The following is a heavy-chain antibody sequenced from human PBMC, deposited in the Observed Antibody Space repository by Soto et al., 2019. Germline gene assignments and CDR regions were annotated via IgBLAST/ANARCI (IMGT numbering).Heavy chain of an antibody. Sequence: PSETLSLTCTVSCGSISSYYWSWIRQPPGKGLEWIGYIYYSGSTNYNPSLKSRVTISVDTSKNQFSLKLSSVTAADTAVYYCARESSLWSSPAIWGQGTMVTVSS. D-gene: IGHD3-10*01. V-gene: IGHV4-59*01. CDR3: ARESSLWSSPAI. CDR1: CGSISSYY. J-gene: IGHJ3*02. CDR2: IYYSGST.